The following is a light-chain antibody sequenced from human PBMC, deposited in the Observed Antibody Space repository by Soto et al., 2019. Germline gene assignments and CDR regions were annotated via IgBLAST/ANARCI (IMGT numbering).Light chain of an antibody. CDR2: ATS. CDR3: QQTHSLPLS. CDR1: QGVGGW. J-gene: IGKJ3*01. Sequence: IQMTQSPSSVSASVGDRVTMTCRASQGVGGWLAWYQQKPGKVPKLLIYATSSLHAGVPSRFSGSGSGTDFTLSISSLPPEDFATYYCQQTHSLPLSFCPGTKVDIK. V-gene: IGKV1-12*01.